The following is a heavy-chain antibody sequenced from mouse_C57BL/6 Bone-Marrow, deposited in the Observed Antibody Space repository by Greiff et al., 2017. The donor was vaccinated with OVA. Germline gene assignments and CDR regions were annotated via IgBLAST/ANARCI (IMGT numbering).Heavy chain of an antibody. J-gene: IGHJ1*03. D-gene: IGHD2-3*01. Sequence: VQLQESGAELVRPGTSVKLSCKASGYTFTNYWIGWAKQRPGHGLEWIGDIYPGGGYTNYNEKFKGKATLTADKSSSTAYMQISSLTSEDSAIYDCARVSPYDCGSGGWYFDYWGTGTTVTVSS. V-gene: IGHV1-63*01. CDR1: GYTFTNYW. CDR2: IYPGGGYT. CDR3: ARVSPYDCGSGGWYFDY.